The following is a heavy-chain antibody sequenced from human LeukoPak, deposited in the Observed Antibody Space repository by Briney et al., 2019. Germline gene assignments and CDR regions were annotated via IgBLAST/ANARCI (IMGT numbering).Heavy chain of an antibody. CDR1: GFIISSYW. Sequence: LTGGSLRLSCAASGFIISSYWMSWVRHAPGKGLEWVANIKQDGSEKYYVDSVKGRFTISRDNAKNSLYLQMSSLRADDMAVYYCATLVATTRFDYWGQGTLVTVSS. CDR3: ATLVATTRFDY. V-gene: IGHV3-7*01. CDR2: IKQDGSEK. J-gene: IGHJ4*02. D-gene: IGHD5-12*01.